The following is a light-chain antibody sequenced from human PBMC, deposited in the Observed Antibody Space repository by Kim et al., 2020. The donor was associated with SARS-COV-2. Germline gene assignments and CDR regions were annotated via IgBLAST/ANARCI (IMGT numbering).Light chain of an antibody. CDR2: GAS. J-gene: IGKJ4*01. CDR3: QQYNNWPPLT. Sequence: SPGEIATLSCRSSQRVSSNLAWYQQKPGQAPRLLIYGASTRATGIPARFSGSGSGTEFTLTISSLQSEDFAVYYCQQYNNWPPLTFGGGTKVDIK. CDR1: QRVSSN. V-gene: IGKV3-15*01.